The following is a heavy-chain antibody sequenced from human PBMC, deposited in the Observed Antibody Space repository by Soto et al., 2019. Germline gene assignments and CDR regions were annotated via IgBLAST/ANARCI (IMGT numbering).Heavy chain of an antibody. CDR2: ISSSSSNI. V-gene: IGHV3-21*01. Sequence: GGSLRLSCAASGFTFSSYTMNWVRQAPGKGLEWVSSISSSSSNIYYADSVKGRYTISRDNAKNSLYLQMNSLRAEDTAVYYCARAGTVTNEFVGIDYWGQGTLVTVSS. J-gene: IGHJ4*02. CDR1: GFTFSSYT. D-gene: IGHD4-4*01. CDR3: ARAGTVTNEFVGIDY.